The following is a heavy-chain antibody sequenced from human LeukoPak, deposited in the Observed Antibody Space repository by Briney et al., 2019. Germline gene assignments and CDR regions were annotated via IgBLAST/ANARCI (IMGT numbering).Heavy chain of an antibody. J-gene: IGHJ4*02. CDR1: GFTFSSYA. CDR2: IATSGEST. D-gene: IGHD3-10*01. V-gene: IGHV3-23*01. Sequence: GGSLRLSCAASGFTFSSYAMNWVPPAPGKGLVWVSGIATSGESTSYADSVKGGFTISRDNSKNTLFLQMNSLRAEDTAVYYCAKGRHGSGSYFKGSDYWGQGTLVTVSS. CDR3: AKGRHGSGSYFKGSDY.